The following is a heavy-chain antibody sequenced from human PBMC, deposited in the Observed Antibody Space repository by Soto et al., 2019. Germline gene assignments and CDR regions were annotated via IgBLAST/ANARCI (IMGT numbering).Heavy chain of an antibody. CDR1: GGTFSSYA. Sequence: SVKVSCKASGGTFSSYAISWVRQAPGQGLEWMGGIIPIFGTANYAQKFQGRVTITADKSTSTAYMELSSLRSEDTAVYYCARDFERRYCSSTSCYRRRRLGYYYYGMDVWGQGTTVTVSS. V-gene: IGHV1-69*06. CDR3: ARDFERRYCSSTSCYRRRRLGYYYYGMDV. CDR2: IIPIFGTA. D-gene: IGHD2-2*02. J-gene: IGHJ6*02.